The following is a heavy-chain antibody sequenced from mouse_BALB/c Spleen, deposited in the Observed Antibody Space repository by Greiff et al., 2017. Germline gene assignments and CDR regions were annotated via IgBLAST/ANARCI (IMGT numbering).Heavy chain of an antibody. V-gene: IGHV5-17*02. CDR2: ISSGSSTI. J-gene: IGHJ4*01. Sequence: DVKLVESGGGLVQPGGSRKLSCAASGFTFSSFGMHWVRQAPEKGLEWVAYISSGSSTIYYADTVKGRFTISRDNPKNTLFLQMTSLRSEDTAMYYCARTGGTPYYAMDYWGQGTSVTVSS. CDR3: ARTGGTPYYAMDY. CDR1: GFTFSSFG. D-gene: IGHD2-14*01.